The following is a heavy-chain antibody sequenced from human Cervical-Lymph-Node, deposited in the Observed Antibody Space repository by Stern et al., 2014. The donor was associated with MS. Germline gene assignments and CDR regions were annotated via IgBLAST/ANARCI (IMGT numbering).Heavy chain of an antibody. CDR1: GYTFTAYN. CDR2: INPKSGVT. D-gene: IGHD2-15*01. V-gene: IGHV1-2*06. J-gene: IGHJ4*02. Sequence: QVQLVQSGADVKKPGASVKVSCKASGYTFTAYNMHWLRQAPGQALEWMGRINPKSGVTNYAKKVQDRVTMTRDTSLSTVYMELSILRSNDTAMYYCATRRGCSVGSCSSRSLDYWGQGTLVPVSS. CDR3: ATRRGCSVGSCSSRSLDY.